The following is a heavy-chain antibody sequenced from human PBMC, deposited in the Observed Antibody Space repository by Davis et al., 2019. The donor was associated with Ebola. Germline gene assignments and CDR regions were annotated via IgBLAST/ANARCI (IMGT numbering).Heavy chain of an antibody. Sequence: GESLKISCKGSGYSFTSYWIGWVRQMPGKGLEWMGIIYPGDSYTNYSPSFQGHVTISADKSISTAYLQWSSLKASDTAMYYCARLNWYYGSGSYPADVWGQGTTVTVSS. J-gene: IGHJ6*02. CDR2: IYPGDSYT. CDR3: ARLNWYYGSGSYPADV. CDR1: GYSFTSYW. V-gene: IGHV5-51*01. D-gene: IGHD3-10*01.